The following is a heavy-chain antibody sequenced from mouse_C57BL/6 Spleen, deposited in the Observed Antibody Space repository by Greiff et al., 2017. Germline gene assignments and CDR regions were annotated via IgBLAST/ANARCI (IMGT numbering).Heavy chain of an antibody. CDR1: GYAFSSSW. CDR2: IYPGDGDT. D-gene: IGHD2-1*01. J-gene: IGHJ2*01. CDR3: ERLANYCNYEAHLDY. V-gene: IGHV1-82*01. Sequence: QVQLKQSGPELVKPGASVKISCKASGYAFSSSWMNWVKQRPGKGLEWIGRIYPGDGDTNYNGKFKGKATLTADKSSSTAYMQLNSLTSEDSAVYLCERLANYCNYEAHLDYWGQGTTLTVSS.